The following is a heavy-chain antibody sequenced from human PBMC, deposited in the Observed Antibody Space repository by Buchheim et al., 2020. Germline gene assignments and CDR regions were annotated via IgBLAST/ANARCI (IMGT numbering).Heavy chain of an antibody. J-gene: IGHJ5*02. CDR1: GGSISSYY. CDR2: IYYSGST. Sequence: QVQLQESGPGLVKPSETLSLTCTVSGGSISSYYWSWIRQPPGKGLEWIGYIYYSGSTNYNPSLKSRVTISVDTSKNQFSLKLSSVTAADTAVYYCARALNTAMVRDDNWFDPRGQGTL. CDR3: ARALNTAMVRDDNWFDP. D-gene: IGHD5-18*01. V-gene: IGHV4-59*01.